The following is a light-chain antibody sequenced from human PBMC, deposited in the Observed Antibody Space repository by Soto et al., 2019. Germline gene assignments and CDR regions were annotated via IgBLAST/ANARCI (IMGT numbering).Light chain of an antibody. V-gene: IGKV1-5*01. CDR1: QSISSW. Sequence: DIQMTQSPSTLSASVGDRVTITCLVSQSISSWLAWYQQKPGKAPKLLIYDASSLESGVPERLSGSGSGTEFTLNISSLQPDDFATYYCKQYNSYSWTFGQGTKVDIK. CDR3: KQYNSYSWT. J-gene: IGKJ1*01. CDR2: DAS.